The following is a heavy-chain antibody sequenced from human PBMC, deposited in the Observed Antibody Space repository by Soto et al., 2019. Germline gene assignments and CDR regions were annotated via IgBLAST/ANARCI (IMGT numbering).Heavy chain of an antibody. J-gene: IGHJ4*02. CDR3: ARMHDDSSGNHFDY. CDR1: GGTFSSYA. CDR2: IIPTSGTS. V-gene: IGHV1-69*01. Sequence: QVQLVQSGAEVKKPGSSVKVSCKASGGTFSSYAFSWVRQAPGQGLEWMGGIIPTSGTSNSAQKFQGRVTFTADESTSTIYMDLSNLRSEDTAVYYCARMHDDSSGNHFDYWGQGTLVTVSS. D-gene: IGHD3-22*01.